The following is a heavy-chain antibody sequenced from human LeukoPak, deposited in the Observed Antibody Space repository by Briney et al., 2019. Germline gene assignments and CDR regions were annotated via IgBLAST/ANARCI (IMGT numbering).Heavy chain of an antibody. D-gene: IGHD3-22*01. CDR1: GYTFTSYD. Sequence: ASVKVSCKASGYTFTSYDINWVRQATGQGLEWMGWMNPNSGNTGYAQKFQGRVTMTRNTSISTAYMELSSLRSEDTAVYYCARRFPPKYYYDSTAFAIWGQGTMVTVSS. CDR2: MNPNSGNT. J-gene: IGHJ3*02. V-gene: IGHV1-8*01. CDR3: ARRFPPKYYYDSTAFAI.